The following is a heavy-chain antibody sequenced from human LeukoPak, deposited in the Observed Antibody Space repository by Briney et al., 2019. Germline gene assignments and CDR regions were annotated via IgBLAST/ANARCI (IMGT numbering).Heavy chain of an antibody. V-gene: IGHV1-69*05. D-gene: IGHD3-3*01. Sequence: ASVKVSCKASGYTFTGYYMHWVRQAPGQGLEWMGDIIPIFGSANYAQKFQGRVTITTDESTTTAYMELSSLTSDDTAVYYCVRAEYDLALLSPSAFDFWGQGTLVTVSS. CDR2: IIPIFGSA. J-gene: IGHJ4*02. CDR1: GYTFTGYY. CDR3: VRAEYDLALLSPSAFDF.